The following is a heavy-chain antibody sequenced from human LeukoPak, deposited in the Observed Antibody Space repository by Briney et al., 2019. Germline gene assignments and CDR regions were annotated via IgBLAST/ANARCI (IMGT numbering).Heavy chain of an antibody. V-gene: IGHV3-7*04. Sequence: GGSLRLSCAASGXTFSNSWMTWVRQAPGKGLEWVANIKPDGSGKFYVDSVKGRSTISRDNAKNSLFLQMNSLRAEDTAVYYCAKDSGSYWGQGTLVTVSS. J-gene: IGHJ4*02. D-gene: IGHD1-26*01. CDR1: GXTFSNSW. CDR2: IKPDGSGK. CDR3: AKDSGSY.